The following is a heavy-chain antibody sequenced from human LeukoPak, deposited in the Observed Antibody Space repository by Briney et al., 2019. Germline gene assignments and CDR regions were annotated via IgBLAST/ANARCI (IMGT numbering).Heavy chain of an antibody. V-gene: IGHV3-33*06. CDR1: GFTFSSYG. Sequence: GGSLRLSCTASGFTFSSYGMHWVRQAPGKGLEWVAVIWYDGSNKYYADSVKGRFTVSRDNSKNTLYLQMNSLRVEDTAVYYCAKVKIWSPTGCADYWGQGTLVTVSS. D-gene: IGHD1-14*01. CDR2: IWYDGSNK. J-gene: IGHJ4*02. CDR3: AKVKIWSPTGCADY.